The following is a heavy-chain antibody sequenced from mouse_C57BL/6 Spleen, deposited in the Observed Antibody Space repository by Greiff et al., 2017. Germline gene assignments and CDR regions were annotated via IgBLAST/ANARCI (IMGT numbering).Heavy chain of an antibody. D-gene: IGHD2-3*01. CDR3: AREDYDGYFCYAMYY. J-gene: IGHJ4*01. Sequence: VQLQQPGAELVKPGASVKLSCKASGYTFTSYWITWVKQRPGQGLEWIGDIYPGSGSTNYNEKFKSKATLTVDTSSSTAYLQLSSLTSEDTAVYYSAREDYDGYFCYAMYYWGQGTSVTVSS. CDR2: IYPGSGST. V-gene: IGHV1-55*01. CDR1: GYTFTSYW.